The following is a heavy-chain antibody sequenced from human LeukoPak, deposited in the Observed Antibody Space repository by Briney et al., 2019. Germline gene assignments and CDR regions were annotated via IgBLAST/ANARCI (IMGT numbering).Heavy chain of an antibody. V-gene: IGHV3-53*01. Sequence: PGGSLRLSCAASGFTVSSNYMSWVRHAPGKGLEWVSVIYSGGSTYYADSVKGRFTISRDNSKNTLYLQMNSLRAEDTAVYYCARDSAPPTYYFDYWGQGTLVTVSS. J-gene: IGHJ4*02. CDR2: IYSGGST. CDR1: GFTVSSNY. CDR3: ARDSAPPTYYFDY.